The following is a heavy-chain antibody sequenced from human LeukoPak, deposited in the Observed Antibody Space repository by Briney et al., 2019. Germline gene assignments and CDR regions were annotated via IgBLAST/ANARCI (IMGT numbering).Heavy chain of an antibody. CDR3: ARGRVTIFGVVGLDY. CDR2: INHSGST. Sequence: SETLSLTCAVYGGSFSGYYWSWMRQPPGKGLEWIGEINHSGSTNYNPSLKSRVTISVDTSKNQFSLKLSSVTAADTAVYYCARGRVTIFGVVGLDYWGQGTLVTVSS. V-gene: IGHV4-34*01. J-gene: IGHJ4*02. D-gene: IGHD3-3*01. CDR1: GGSFSGYY.